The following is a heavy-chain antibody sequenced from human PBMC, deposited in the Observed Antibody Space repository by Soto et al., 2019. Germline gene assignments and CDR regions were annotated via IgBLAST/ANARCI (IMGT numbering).Heavy chain of an antibody. D-gene: IGHD5-12*01. V-gene: IGHV4-30-2*01. Sequence: QLQLQESGSGLVKPSQTLSLTCAVSGGSISSGGYSWSWIRQPPGKGLEWIGYIYHSGSTYYNPSLKSRVTISVDRSKNQFSLKLSSVTAAGTAVYYCAREGYSGYDSPGYFDYWGQGTLVTVSS. J-gene: IGHJ4*02. CDR3: AREGYSGYDSPGYFDY. CDR2: IYHSGST. CDR1: GGSISSGGYS.